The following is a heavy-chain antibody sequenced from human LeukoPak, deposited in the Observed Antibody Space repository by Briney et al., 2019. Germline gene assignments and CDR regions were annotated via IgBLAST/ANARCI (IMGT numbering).Heavy chain of an antibody. CDR2: IKREPDGGTT. V-gene: IGHV3-15*01. D-gene: IGHD3-22*01. Sequence: AGGSLRLSCAASGFTFSIAWMSWVRQAPGKGLEWVGRIKREPDGGTTDYAAPVKGRFTISRDDQKNTLYLQMNSLKTEDTAVYYCTTDPHYYDSSGYFFPPLSWGQGTLVTVSS. CDR1: GFTFSIAW. J-gene: IGHJ4*02. CDR3: TTDPHYYDSSGYFFPPLS.